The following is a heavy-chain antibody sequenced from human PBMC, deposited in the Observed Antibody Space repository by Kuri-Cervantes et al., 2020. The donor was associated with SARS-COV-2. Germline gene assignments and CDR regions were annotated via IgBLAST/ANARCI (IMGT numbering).Heavy chain of an antibody. V-gene: IGHV3-23*01. CDR1: GFTFSSYA. Sequence: GGSLRLSCAASGFTFSSYAMTWVRQAPGKGLEWVSGISESGDITDYADSVKGRFTISRDSSKNTLYLQMDSLKVEDTAAYYCAKGGVLGQTLHFWGQGTVVTVSS. D-gene: IGHD3-16*01. CDR3: AKGGVLGQTLHF. CDR2: ISESGDIT. J-gene: IGHJ1*01.